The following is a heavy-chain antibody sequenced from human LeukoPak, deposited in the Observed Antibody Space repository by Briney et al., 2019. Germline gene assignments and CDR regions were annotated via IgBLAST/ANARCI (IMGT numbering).Heavy chain of an antibody. Sequence: PGGTLRLSCAASGFTFSSYGMSWVRQAPGKGLEWVSAISGSGGNTYYADSVKGRFTVSRDNSKNMVFLQMNSLRAEDTAMYYCAKDDAYLQYADWGQGTLVTVSS. D-gene: IGHD5-24*01. CDR2: ISGSGGNT. CDR3: AKDDAYLQYAD. CDR1: GFTFSSYG. V-gene: IGHV3-23*01. J-gene: IGHJ4*02.